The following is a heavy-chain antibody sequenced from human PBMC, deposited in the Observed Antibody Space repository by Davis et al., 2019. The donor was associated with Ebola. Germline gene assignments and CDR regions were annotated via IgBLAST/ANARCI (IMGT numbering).Heavy chain of an antibody. CDR1: GFTFSDYW. Sequence: GGSLRLSCAASGFTFSDYWMSWVRQAPGKGLEWVANIKQDGSEKYYVDSVKGRFTISRDNAKNSLYLQMNSLRAEDTAVYYCARGLRGYSYGRIYYYYGMDVWGQGTTVTVSS. D-gene: IGHD5-18*01. J-gene: IGHJ6*02. CDR3: ARGLRGYSYGRIYYYYGMDV. CDR2: IKQDGSEK. V-gene: IGHV3-7*03.